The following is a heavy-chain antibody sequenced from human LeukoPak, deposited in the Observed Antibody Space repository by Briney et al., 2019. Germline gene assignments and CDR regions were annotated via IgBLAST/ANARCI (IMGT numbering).Heavy chain of an antibody. CDR2: IYTSGST. CDR3: ARDQFGIYIVDYYYMDV. D-gene: IGHD3-16*01. Sequence: PSETLSLTCTVSGGSISSGSYYWSWIRQPAGKGLEWIGRIYTSGSTNYNPSLKSRVTISVDTSKNQFSLKLSSVTAADTAVYYCARDQFGIYIVDYYYMDVWGKGTTGRVSS. J-gene: IGHJ6*03. V-gene: IGHV4-61*02. CDR1: GGSISSGSYY.